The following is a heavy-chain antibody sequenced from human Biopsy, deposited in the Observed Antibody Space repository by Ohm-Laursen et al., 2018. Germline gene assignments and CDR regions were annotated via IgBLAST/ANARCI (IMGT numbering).Heavy chain of an antibody. D-gene: IGHD4-23*01. CDR2: ISYTGYT. V-gene: IGHV4-59*11. CDR3: ARGSNDFGGLYFPR. J-gene: IGHJ4*02. Sequence: SDTLSLTWTVSGGSFTGHYWSWIRQPPGKGLEWIGHISYTGYTSYNASPKSRVTISVDTSRNHFSLRLSSLTAADTAVYYCARGSNDFGGLYFPRWGQGTLLTVSS. CDR1: GGSFTGHY.